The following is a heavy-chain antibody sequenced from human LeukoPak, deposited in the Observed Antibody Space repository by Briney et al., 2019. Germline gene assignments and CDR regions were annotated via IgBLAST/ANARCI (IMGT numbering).Heavy chain of an antibody. D-gene: IGHD2-15*01. J-gene: IGHJ4*02. CDR2: INQDGSEK. Sequence: GGSLRLSCTASGFIFSSFWMSWVRQAPGKGLEWVANINQDGSEKYYVDSVKGRFTISRDNAKNSLYLQMNSLRAEDTAVYYCARTGVVAATVDYWGQGTLVTVSS. CDR3: ARTGVVAATVDY. CDR1: GFIFSSFW. V-gene: IGHV3-7*04.